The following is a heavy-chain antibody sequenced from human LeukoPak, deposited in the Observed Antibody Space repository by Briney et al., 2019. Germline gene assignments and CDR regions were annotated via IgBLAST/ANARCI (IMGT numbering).Heavy chain of an antibody. J-gene: IGHJ5*02. CDR3: ARDGVLLWFGDVTGHGWFDP. CDR1: GGSISSSNW. V-gene: IGHV4-4*02. Sequence: ASETLSLTCTVSGGSISSSNWWSWVRQPPGKGLEWIGEIYHSGTTNYNPSLRSRVIISVDKSKNQFSLKLSSVTAADTAMYYCARDGVLLWFGDVTGHGWFDPWGQGTLVTVSS. CDR2: IYHSGTT. D-gene: IGHD3-10*01.